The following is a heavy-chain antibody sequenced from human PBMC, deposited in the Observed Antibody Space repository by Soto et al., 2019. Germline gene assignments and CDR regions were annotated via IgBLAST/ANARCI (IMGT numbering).Heavy chain of an antibody. CDR2: TYDSGTT. CDR1: SYVIESGHY. Sequence: PSETLSLTCVVSSYVIESGHYWGWVRQPPGKGLEWVGSTYDSGTTYYNPSLRSRVTISADTSKNQFSLSLTSVTAADTAVYYCARSPQYYTPGSSPFDYWGPGTMVTVSS. J-gene: IGHJ4*03. CDR3: ARSPQYYTPGSSPFDY. V-gene: IGHV4-38-2*01. D-gene: IGHD3-3*01.